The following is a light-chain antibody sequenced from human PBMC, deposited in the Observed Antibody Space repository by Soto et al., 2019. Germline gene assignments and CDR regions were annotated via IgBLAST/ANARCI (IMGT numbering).Light chain of an antibody. J-gene: IGLJ2*01. CDR1: NGDVGGYNY. V-gene: IGLV2-14*01. Sequence: QSVLTQPASVSGSPGQSITISCTGTNGDVGGYNYVSWYQQHPGKAPKLLIYEVSYRPSGVSNRFSGSKSGNTASLTISGLQAEDEADYFCSSHTSTSTLVFXGGTKLTVL. CDR2: EVS. CDR3: SSHTSTSTLV.